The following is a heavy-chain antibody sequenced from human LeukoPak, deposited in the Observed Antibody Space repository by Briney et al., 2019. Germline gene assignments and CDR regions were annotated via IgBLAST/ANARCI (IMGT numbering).Heavy chain of an antibody. CDR1: GFTFSSYS. V-gene: IGHV3-21*01. D-gene: IGHD1-26*01. Sequence: GGSLRLSCAASGFTFSSYSMNWVRQAPGKGLEWVSSISSSSSYIYYADSVKGRFTISRDNAKNSLYLQMNSLRAEDTAVYYCARESGSYEDDYFDYWGQGTLVTVSS. CDR2: ISSSSSYI. CDR3: ARESGSYEDDYFDY. J-gene: IGHJ4*02.